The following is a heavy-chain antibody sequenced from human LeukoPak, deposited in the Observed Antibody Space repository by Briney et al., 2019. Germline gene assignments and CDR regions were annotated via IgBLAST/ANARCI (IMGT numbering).Heavy chain of an antibody. Sequence: SETLSLTCAVYGGSFSVYYWSWIRQPPGKGLEWIGEINHSGSTNYNPSLKSRVTISVDTSKNQFSLKLSSVTAADTAVYYCARSRPARTPIYYYYYYMDVWGKGTTVTISS. J-gene: IGHJ6*03. CDR2: INHSGST. D-gene: IGHD1/OR15-1a*01. CDR1: GGSFSVYY. CDR3: ARSRPARTPIYYYYYYMDV. V-gene: IGHV4-34*01.